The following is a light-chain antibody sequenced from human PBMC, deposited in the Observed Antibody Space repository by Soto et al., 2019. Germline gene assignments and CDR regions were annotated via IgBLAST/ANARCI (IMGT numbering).Light chain of an antibody. CDR3: LQYNGYPRT. Sequence: DIQMTQSPSSLSASVGDRVTITCRASQDIGNDLGWYQQKPGKAPKRLIHTSSNLQSGVPSRFSGSGSGTEFTLTIRRLQPEDFATYYCLQYNGYPRTFGQGTKL. J-gene: IGKJ2*01. CDR2: TSS. CDR1: QDIGND. V-gene: IGKV1-17*01.